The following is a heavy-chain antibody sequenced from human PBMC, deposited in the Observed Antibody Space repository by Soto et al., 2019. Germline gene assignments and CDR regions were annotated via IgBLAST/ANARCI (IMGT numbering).Heavy chain of an antibody. CDR3: ARIDYGDSY. CDR1: GFTVSSKS. J-gene: IGHJ4*02. CDR2: INSRGTT. Sequence: SLRLSCAASGFTVSSKSMSWVRQAPGKGLEWVSVINSRGTTYYADSVKGRFTISRHNSNNTLYLQINSLRLEDTAMYYCARIDYGDSYWGQGTLVNVSS. D-gene: IGHD4-17*01. V-gene: IGHV3-53*04.